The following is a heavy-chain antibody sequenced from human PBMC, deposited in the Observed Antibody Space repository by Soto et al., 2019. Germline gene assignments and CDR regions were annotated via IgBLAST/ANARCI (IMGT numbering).Heavy chain of an antibody. CDR2: LSSNGIGT. Sequence: LRLSCSGSGFTVSSFGMHWVRQAPGKGLEHVSTLSSNGIGTYYADSVKGRFTFSRDTSKNTLYLQMSSLRTEDTAVYYCVKDMGQAAVGIRYPYGLDVWGLGTTVTVSS. CDR1: GFTVSSFG. D-gene: IGHD6-13*01. CDR3: VKDMGQAAVGIRYPYGLDV. J-gene: IGHJ6*02. V-gene: IGHV3-64D*06.